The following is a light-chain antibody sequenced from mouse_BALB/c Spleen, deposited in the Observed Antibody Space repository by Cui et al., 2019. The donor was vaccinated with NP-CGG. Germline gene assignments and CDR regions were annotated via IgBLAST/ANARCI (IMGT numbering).Light chain of an antibody. CDR1: TGAVTTINY. CDR3: ALWYSNHWV. J-gene: IGLJ1*01. CDR2: GTN. Sequence: QAVVNPESSLTTSPGETVTITCRSSTGAVTTINYANWVQEKPDHLFTGLIGGTNNRAPGVPARFSGSLIGDKAALTITGAQTEDEAIYFCALWYSNHWVFGGGTKLTVL. V-gene: IGLV1*01.